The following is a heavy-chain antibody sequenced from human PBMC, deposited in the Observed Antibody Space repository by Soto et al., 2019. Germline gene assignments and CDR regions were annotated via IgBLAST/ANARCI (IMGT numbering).Heavy chain of an antibody. J-gene: IGHJ4*02. V-gene: IGHV1-69*13. CDR1: GGTFSSYA. Sequence: ASVKVSCKASGGTFSSYAISWVRQAPGQGLEWMGGIIPIFGTANYAQKFQGRVTITADESTSTAYMELSSLRSEDTAVYYCARGSGLDGYNPGYFDYWGQGTLVTVSS. CDR2: IIPIFGTA. CDR3: ARGSGLDGYNPGYFDY. D-gene: IGHD5-12*01.